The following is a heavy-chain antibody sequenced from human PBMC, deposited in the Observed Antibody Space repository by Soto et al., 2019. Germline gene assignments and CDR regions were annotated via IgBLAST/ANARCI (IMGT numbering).Heavy chain of an antibody. D-gene: IGHD5-12*01. CDR3: AGAVGPHTSGYSGYEYFQH. CDR2: IKQDGSEK. Sequence: GGSLRLSCAASGFTFSSYWMSWVRQAPGKGLEWVANIKQDGSEKYYLDSVKGRFTISRDNAKNSLYLQMNSLRAEDTAVYYCAGAVGPHTSGYSGYEYFQHWGQGTLVTVSS. CDR1: GFTFSSYW. J-gene: IGHJ1*01. V-gene: IGHV3-7*03.